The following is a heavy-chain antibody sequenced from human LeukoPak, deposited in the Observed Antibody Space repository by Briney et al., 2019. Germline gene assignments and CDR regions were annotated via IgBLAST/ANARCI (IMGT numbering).Heavy chain of an antibody. CDR3: TRRIVGAHLGDL. CDR2: ISAKKGKI. V-gene: IGHV1-18*01. Sequence: SVKVSCQPSGHNPINKGMSWVRHVHGQGSEWKGWISAKKGKIAHKQTIQDRVTMTAGTPTSTAYMELSSVRCDDTAVYYCTRRIVGAHLGDLWGQGTLVTVSS. D-gene: IGHD1-26*01. J-gene: IGHJ4*02. CDR1: GHNPINKG.